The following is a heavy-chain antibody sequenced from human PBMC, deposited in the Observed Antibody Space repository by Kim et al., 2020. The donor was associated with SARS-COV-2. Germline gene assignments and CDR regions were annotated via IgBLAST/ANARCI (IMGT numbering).Heavy chain of an antibody. D-gene: IGHD1-26*01. V-gene: IGHV4-59*01. Sequence: SETLSLTCTVSGGSISSYYWSWIRQPPGKGLEWIGYIYYSGSTNYNPSPKSRVTISVDTSKNQFSLKLSSVTAADTAVYYCARDRVGATKKPDAFDIWGQGTMATVSS. CDR3: ARDRVGATKKPDAFDI. CDR2: IYYSGST. CDR1: GGSISSYY. J-gene: IGHJ3*02.